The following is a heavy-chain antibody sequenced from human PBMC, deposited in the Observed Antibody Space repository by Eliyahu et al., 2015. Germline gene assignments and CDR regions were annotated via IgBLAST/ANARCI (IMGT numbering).Heavy chain of an antibody. CDR3: AREVAGKKNFDY. V-gene: IGHV4-59*01. J-gene: IGHJ4*02. CDR1: GGSISSYY. D-gene: IGHD6-19*01. Sequence: QVQLQESGPGLVKPSXTLSLTCXVSGGSISSYYWXWIRQPPGKGLEWIGYIYYSGSTNYNPSLKSRVTISVDTSKNQFSLKLSSVTAADTAVYYCAREVAGKKNFDYWGQGTLVTVSS. CDR2: IYYSGST.